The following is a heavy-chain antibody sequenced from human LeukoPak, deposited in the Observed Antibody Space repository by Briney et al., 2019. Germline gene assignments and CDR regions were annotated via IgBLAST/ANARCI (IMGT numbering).Heavy chain of an antibody. Sequence: GGSLRLSCAASGFTFSSYWMSWVRQAPGKGLEWVANIKQDGSEKYYVDSVKGRFTISRDNAKNSLYLQMNSLRAEDTAVYYCARDTSGRVRGVIMRVRYYYYMDVWGKGTTVTISS. D-gene: IGHD3-10*01. V-gene: IGHV3-7*01. CDR3: ARDTSGRVRGVIMRVRYYYYMDV. CDR1: GFTFSSYW. CDR2: IKQDGSEK. J-gene: IGHJ6*03.